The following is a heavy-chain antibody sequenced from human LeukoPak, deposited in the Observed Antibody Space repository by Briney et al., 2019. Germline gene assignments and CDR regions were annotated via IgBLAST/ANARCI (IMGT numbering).Heavy chain of an antibody. D-gene: IGHD3-10*01. J-gene: IGHJ6*02. CDR2: IYNSGST. CDR1: GGSMSSYY. CDR3: ARAVFPGASYTSYYYYGMDV. V-gene: IGHV4-59*01. Sequence: SETLSLTCTVSGGSMSSYYWSWIHQPPGKGLEWIAYIYNSGSTNYNPSLKSRVTISVDTSKNQFSLKLSSVTAAVTAVYYCARAVFPGASYTSYYYYGMDVWGQGTTVTVSS.